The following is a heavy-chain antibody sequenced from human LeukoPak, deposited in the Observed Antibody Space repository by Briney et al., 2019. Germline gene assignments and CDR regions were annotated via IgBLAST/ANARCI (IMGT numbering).Heavy chain of an antibody. Sequence: GASVKVSCKASGGTFSSYAISWVRQAPGQGLEWMGWINPNSGGTNYAQKFQGRVTMTRDTSISTAYMELSRLRSDDTAVYYCARDDYYDFWSGYYSGDAFDIWGQGTMVTVSS. CDR1: GGTFSSYA. V-gene: IGHV1-2*02. CDR3: ARDDYYDFWSGYYSGDAFDI. CDR2: INPNSGGT. D-gene: IGHD3-3*01. J-gene: IGHJ3*02.